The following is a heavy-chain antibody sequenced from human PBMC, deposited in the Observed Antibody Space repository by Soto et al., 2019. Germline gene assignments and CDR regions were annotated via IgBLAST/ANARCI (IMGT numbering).Heavy chain of an antibody. CDR2: ISGSGGST. Sequence: VQLLESGGGLVQPGGSLRLSCAASGFTFSNYVMSWVRQAPGKGLEWVSSISGSGGSTYYGDSVKGRFTISRDNSKNTLFLQMNSLRGDDTALYYCAKAYGDYFYYSMDVWGKGTTVTVSS. J-gene: IGHJ6*03. CDR3: AKAYGDYFYYSMDV. V-gene: IGHV3-23*01. D-gene: IGHD3-10*01. CDR1: GFTFSNYV.